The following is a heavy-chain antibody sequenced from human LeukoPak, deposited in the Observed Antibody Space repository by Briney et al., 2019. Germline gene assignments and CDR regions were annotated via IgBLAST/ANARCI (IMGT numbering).Heavy chain of an antibody. CDR2: IYYSGST. CDR3: ARDQAGWWFDP. Sequence: SQTLSLTCTLSGGSISSGDYYWSWIRQPPGKGLEWIGYIYYSGSTYYNPSLKSRVTISVDTSKNQFSLKLSSVTAADTAVYYCARDQAGWWFDPWGQGTLVTVSS. V-gene: IGHV4-30-4*01. CDR1: GGSISSGDYY. D-gene: IGHD1-14*01. J-gene: IGHJ5*02.